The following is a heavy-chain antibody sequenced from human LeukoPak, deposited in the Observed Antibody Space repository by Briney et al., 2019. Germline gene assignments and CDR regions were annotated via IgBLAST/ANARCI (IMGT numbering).Heavy chain of an antibody. CDR3: ARHNGQDIVATNDAFDI. CDR2: IYYSGST. D-gene: IGHD5-12*01. Sequence: SETLSLTCTVSGGSISSYYWSWIRQPPGKGLEWIGYIYYSGSTNYNPSLKSRVTISVDTSRNQFSLKLSSVTAADTAVYYCARHNGQDIVATNDAFDIWGQGTMVTVSS. V-gene: IGHV4-59*08. J-gene: IGHJ3*02. CDR1: GGSISSYY.